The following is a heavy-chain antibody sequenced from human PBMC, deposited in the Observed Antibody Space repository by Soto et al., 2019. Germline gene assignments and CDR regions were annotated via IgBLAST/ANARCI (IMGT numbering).Heavy chain of an antibody. CDR3: ARSEYSSSSSLARVPYYFDY. D-gene: IGHD6-6*01. V-gene: IGHV4-31*03. Sequence: SETLSLTCTVSGGSISSGGYYWSWIRQHPGKGLEWIGYIYYSGSTYYNPSLKSRVTISVDTSKNQFSLKLSSVTAADTAVYYCARSEYSSSSSLARVPYYFDYWGQGTLVTVSS. CDR1: GGSISSGGYY. J-gene: IGHJ4*02. CDR2: IYYSGST.